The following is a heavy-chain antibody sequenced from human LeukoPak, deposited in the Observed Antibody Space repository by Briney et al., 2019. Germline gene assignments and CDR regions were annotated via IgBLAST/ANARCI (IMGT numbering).Heavy chain of an antibody. CDR3: ARVDIAAAGTTDYYYMDI. D-gene: IGHD6-13*01. V-gene: IGHV4-30-4*08. CDR1: GGSISSGDYY. J-gene: IGHJ6*03. Sequence: SQTLSLTCTVSGGSISSGDYYWSWIRQPPGKGLEWIGYIYYSGSTYYNPSLKSRVTISVDTSKNQFSLKLSSVTAADTAVYYCARVDIAAAGTTDYYYMDIWGKGTTVTVSS. CDR2: IYYSGST.